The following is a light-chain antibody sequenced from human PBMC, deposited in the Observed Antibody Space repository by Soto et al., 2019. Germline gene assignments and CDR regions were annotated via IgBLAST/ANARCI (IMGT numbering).Light chain of an antibody. CDR3: QHRANWPLT. CDR1: QSVSSN. J-gene: IGKJ4*01. CDR2: DAS. V-gene: IGKV3-11*01. Sequence: IVMRQAPAAMSGSAEERSTLSCRASQSVSSNLAWYQQKPGQAPRLLIYDASNRATGIPARFSGSGSGTDFTLIISSLEPEDFAVYYCQHRANWPLTFGGGTKVDIK.